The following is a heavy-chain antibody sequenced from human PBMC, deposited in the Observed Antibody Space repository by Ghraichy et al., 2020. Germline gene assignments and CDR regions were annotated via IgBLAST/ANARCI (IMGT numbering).Heavy chain of an antibody. CDR1: GFSFSDYS. D-gene: IGHD6-13*01. Sequence: GGSLRLSCEGSGFSFSDYSMIWVRLTPRKALEWVSYITGSSITIFYTDSVKGRFTISRDNAKNSLYLQMNSLRAEDTAVYYCARLPLPRRAAVGDWYFDPWGRGTLGTVSS. J-gene: IGHJ2*01. CDR2: ITGSSITI. V-gene: IGHV3-48*01. CDR3: ARLPLPRRAAVGDWYFDP.